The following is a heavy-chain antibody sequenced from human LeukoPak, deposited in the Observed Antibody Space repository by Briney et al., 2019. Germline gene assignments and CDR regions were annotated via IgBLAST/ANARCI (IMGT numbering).Heavy chain of an antibody. CDR2: IRSKAYGGTT. D-gene: IGHD6-19*01. CDR1: GFTFGDYA. V-gene: IGHV3-49*04. CDR3: TRDGDSSGWYLNWFDP. Sequence: GGSLRLSCTASGFTFGDYAMSWVRQAPGERLEWVGFIRSKAYGGTTEYAASVKGRFTISRDDSKSIAYLQMNSLKTEDTAVYYCTRDGDSSGWYLNWFDPWGQGTLVTVSS. J-gene: IGHJ5*02.